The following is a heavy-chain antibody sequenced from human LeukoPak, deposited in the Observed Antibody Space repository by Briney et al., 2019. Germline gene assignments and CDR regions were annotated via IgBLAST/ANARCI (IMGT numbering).Heavy chain of an antibody. CDR2: ISGSGGST. CDR3: AKVSGYDTKSIRAGNFDY. Sequence: QSGGSLRLSCAASGFTFSSYAMSWVRQAPGKGLEWVSAISGSGGSTYYADSVKGRFTISRDNSKNTLYLQMNSLRAEDTAVYYCAKVSGYDTKSIRAGNFDYWGQGTLVTVSS. J-gene: IGHJ4*02. CDR1: GFTFSSYA. D-gene: IGHD5-12*01. V-gene: IGHV3-23*01.